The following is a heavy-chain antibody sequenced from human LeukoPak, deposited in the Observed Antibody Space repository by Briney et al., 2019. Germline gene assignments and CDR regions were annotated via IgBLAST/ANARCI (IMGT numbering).Heavy chain of an antibody. CDR1: GYSISSGYY. D-gene: IGHD6-13*01. Sequence: PSETLSLTCTLSGYSISSGYYWGWIRQPPGKGLEWVGSIYHSGSTYYNPSLKSRVTISVDTSKNQFSLKLSSVTAADTAVYYCARTSIAAASSLRGGYYYYMDVWGKGTTVTISS. CDR3: ARTSIAAASSLRGGYYYYMDV. J-gene: IGHJ6*03. V-gene: IGHV4-38-2*02. CDR2: IYHSGST.